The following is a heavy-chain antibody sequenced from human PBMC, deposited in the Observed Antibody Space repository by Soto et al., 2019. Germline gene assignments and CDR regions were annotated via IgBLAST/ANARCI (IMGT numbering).Heavy chain of an antibody. Sequence: QVHLVQSGAEVKKPGASVTISCKASGYTVTSYGFSWVRQAPGQGLQWIGRISAYNGNTDYAQNVQDRVTMTADTSTSTAYMELRGLRSDDTAVYFCARDSNPFGVVIRKPGAHNYGMDVWGQGTTVTVSS. CDR1: GYTVTSYG. V-gene: IGHV1-18*04. J-gene: IGHJ6*02. D-gene: IGHD3-3*01. CDR3: ARDSNPFGVVIRKPGAHNYGMDV. CDR2: ISAYNGNT.